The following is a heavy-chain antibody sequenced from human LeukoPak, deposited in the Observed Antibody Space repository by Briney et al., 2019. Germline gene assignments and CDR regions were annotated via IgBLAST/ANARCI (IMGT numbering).Heavy chain of an antibody. CDR2: IYYSGST. D-gene: IGHD6-19*01. CDR1: GGSISSYY. J-gene: IGHJ6*03. CDR3: AGVGSVAGHYYYMDV. Sequence: SETLSLTCTVSGGSISSYYWSWIRQPPGKGLEWIGYIYYSGSTNYNPSLKSRVTISVDTSKNQFSLKLSSVTAADTAVYYCAGVGSVAGHYYYMDVWGKGTTVTISS. V-gene: IGHV4-59*01.